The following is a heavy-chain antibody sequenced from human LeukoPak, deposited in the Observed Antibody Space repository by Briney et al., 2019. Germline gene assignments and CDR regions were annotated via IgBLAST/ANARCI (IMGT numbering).Heavy chain of an antibody. Sequence: PGGSLRLSCEASGFTFSDYAMHWVRQAPGKGLEWVAVISYDGYEGNNKYYADSVKGRFTISKDNSKNTLYLQMNSLRAEDAAVYYCARGLLGYSSFYFDNWGQGTLVTVSS. CDR3: ARGLLGYSSFYFDN. V-gene: IGHV3-30-3*01. D-gene: IGHD2-15*01. CDR1: GFTFSDYA. CDR2: ISYDGYEGNNK. J-gene: IGHJ4*02.